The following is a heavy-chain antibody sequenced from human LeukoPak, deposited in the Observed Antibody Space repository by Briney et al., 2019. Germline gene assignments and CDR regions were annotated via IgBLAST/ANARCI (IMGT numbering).Heavy chain of an antibody. V-gene: IGHV4-39*01. CDR2: IYYSGST. CDR3: ARRLRMWFGESVYFDY. J-gene: IGHJ4*02. Sequence: PSETLSLTCTVSGGSISSSSYYWGWIRQPPGKGLEWIGSIYYSGSTYYNPSLKSRVTISVDTSKNQFSLKLSSVTAADTAVYYCARRLRMWFGESVYFDYWGQGTLVTVSS. D-gene: IGHD3-10*01. CDR1: GGSISSSSYY.